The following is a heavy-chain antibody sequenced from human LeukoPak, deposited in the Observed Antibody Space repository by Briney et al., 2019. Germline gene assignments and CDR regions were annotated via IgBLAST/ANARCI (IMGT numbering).Heavy chain of an antibody. CDR3: ARSGESEYGDYGGYYFDY. CDR1: GFTVSSNY. Sequence: GGPLRLSCAASGFTVSSNYMSWVRQAPGKGLQWVSVIYSGGSTYYADSVKGRFTISRDNSKNTLYLQMNSLRAEDTAVYYCARSGESEYGDYGGYYFDYWGQGTLVTVSS. CDR2: IYSGGST. V-gene: IGHV3-53*01. D-gene: IGHD4-17*01. J-gene: IGHJ4*02.